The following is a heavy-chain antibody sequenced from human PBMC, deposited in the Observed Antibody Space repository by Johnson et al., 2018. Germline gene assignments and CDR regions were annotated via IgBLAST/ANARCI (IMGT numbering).Heavy chain of an antibody. CDR1: GFTFSNYW. CDR3: ARRYSNGLNGFDI. D-gene: IGHD4-11*01. V-gene: IGHV3-74*03. CDR2: INRDGSNT. Sequence: VQLQESGGGLVQPGGSMRVSCAASGFTFSNYWMHWVRQAPGEGLVWVSRINRDGSNTKYVDSVKGRFTISRDNAKNTLYLQMNSLRVEDTGVYYCARRYSNGLNGFDIWSQGTTVTVSS. J-gene: IGHJ3*02.